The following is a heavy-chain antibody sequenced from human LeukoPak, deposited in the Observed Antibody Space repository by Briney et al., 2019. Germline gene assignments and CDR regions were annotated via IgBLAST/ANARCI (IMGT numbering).Heavy chain of an antibody. J-gene: IGHJ3*02. CDR1: GGSISSGGYS. CDR2: IYHSGST. V-gene: IGHV4-30-2*01. D-gene: IGHD3-9*01. CDR3: ARAYYDILTGYHFDI. Sequence: SETLSLTCTVSGGSISSGGYSWSWIRQPPGKGLEWIGYIYHSGSTYYNPSLKSRVTISADRSKSQFSLKLSSVTAADTAVYYCARAYYDILTGYHFDIWGQGTMVTVSS.